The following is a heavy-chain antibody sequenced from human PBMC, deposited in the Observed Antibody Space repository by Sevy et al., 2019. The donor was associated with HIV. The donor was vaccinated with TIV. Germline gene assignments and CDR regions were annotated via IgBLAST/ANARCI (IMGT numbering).Heavy chain of an antibody. V-gene: IGHV3-21*01. J-gene: IGHJ5*02. CDR1: GFTFSSYS. CDR3: ARAPSEQDFWSGYYPTGNNWFDP. CDR2: ISSSSSYI. Sequence: GGSLRLSCAASGFTFSSYSMNWVRQAPGKGLEWVSSISSSSSYIYYADSVKGRFTISRDNAKNSLYLQMNSLRAEDTAVYYCARAPSEQDFWSGYYPTGNNWFDPWGQGTLVTVSS. D-gene: IGHD3-3*01.